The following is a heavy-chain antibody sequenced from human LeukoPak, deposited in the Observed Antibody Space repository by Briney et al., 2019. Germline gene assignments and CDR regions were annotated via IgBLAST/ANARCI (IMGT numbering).Heavy chain of an antibody. Sequence: ASVKVSCKASGYTFTSYDINWVRQATGQGLEWMGWMNPNSGNTGYAQKFQGRVTMTRNTSISTAYMELSSLRSEDTAVYYCARVHRDGYNYDFDYWGQGTLVTVSS. D-gene: IGHD5-24*01. CDR2: MNPNSGNT. CDR3: ARVHRDGYNYDFDY. V-gene: IGHV1-8*01. CDR1: GYTFTSYD. J-gene: IGHJ4*02.